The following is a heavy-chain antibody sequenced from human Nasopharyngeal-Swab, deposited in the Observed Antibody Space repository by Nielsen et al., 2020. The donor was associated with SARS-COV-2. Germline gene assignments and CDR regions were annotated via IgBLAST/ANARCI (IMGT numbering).Heavy chain of an antibody. Sequence: GGSLRLSYAASGFTFNSYNFNWVRQAPGKGLEWVSSISSSSSYIYYADSVKGRFTISRDNAKNSLYLQMNSLRAEDTAVYYCARDGLDYDFWSAYFMDVWGQGTTVTVSS. CDR3: ARDGLDYDFWSAYFMDV. CDR1: GFTFNSYN. J-gene: IGHJ6*02. D-gene: IGHD3-3*01. CDR2: ISSSSSYI. V-gene: IGHV3-21*01.